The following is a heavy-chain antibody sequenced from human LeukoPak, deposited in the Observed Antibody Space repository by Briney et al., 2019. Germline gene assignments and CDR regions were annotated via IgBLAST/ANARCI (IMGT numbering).Heavy chain of an antibody. D-gene: IGHD2-15*01. CDR3: ARDDIPVI. CDR2: ITSSSSTI. V-gene: IGHV3-48*01. J-gene: IGHJ4*02. CDR1: GFTFTSYT. Sequence: PGGSLRLSCAASGFTFTSYTMNWVRQAPGKGLEWVSYITSSSSTIYYADSVKGRFTMSRDNAENSLYLQMNSLRVEDTAVYYCARDDIPVIWGQGTLVTVSS.